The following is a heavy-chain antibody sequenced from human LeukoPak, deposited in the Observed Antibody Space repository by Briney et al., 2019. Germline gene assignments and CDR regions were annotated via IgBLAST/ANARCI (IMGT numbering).Heavy chain of an antibody. V-gene: IGHV3-48*03. CDR2: ISSSGSSI. J-gene: IGHJ5*02. Sequence: GGSLRLSCAASGFTFSRYEMNWVRQAPGKGLEWVSYISSSGSSIYYADSVKGRFTISRDNAKKSLYLEMNNLRAEDTAVYYCATDGAGFDTWGQGVLVTVSS. CDR3: ATDGAGFDT. CDR1: GFTFSRYE.